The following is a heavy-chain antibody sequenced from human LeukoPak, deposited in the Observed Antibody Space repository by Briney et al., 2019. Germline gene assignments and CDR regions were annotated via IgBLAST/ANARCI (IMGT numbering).Heavy chain of an antibody. D-gene: IGHD3-3*01. CDR1: GYTFTAYY. CDR2: IHPNSGGT. CDR3: ARDSILGVIRYYFDY. J-gene: IGHJ4*02. Sequence: GASVKVSCKASGYTFTAYYMHWLRQAPGQGLEWMGWIHPNSGGTNYAQKFQGRVTMTRDTSISTAYMELSGLRSDDTAMSFCARDSILGVIRYYFDYWGQGTLVTVSS. V-gene: IGHV1-2*02.